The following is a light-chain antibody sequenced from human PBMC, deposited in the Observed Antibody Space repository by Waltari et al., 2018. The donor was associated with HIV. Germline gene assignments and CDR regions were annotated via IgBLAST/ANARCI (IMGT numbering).Light chain of an antibody. V-gene: IGKV3-15*01. CDR3: QQYNNWPPLT. J-gene: IGKJ4*01. CDR2: DAS. Sequence: EVVMTQSPATLSVSPGERATLSCRASQSVSSNLAWYQQKPGQAPRLLIYDASTRATGIPARFSGGVSGTEFTLTISSLQSEDFAVYYCQQYNNWPPLTFGGGTKVEIK. CDR1: QSVSSN.